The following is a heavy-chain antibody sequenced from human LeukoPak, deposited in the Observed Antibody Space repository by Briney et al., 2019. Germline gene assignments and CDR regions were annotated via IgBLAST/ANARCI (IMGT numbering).Heavy chain of an antibody. D-gene: IGHD4-23*01. CDR2: IYYSGST. V-gene: IGHV4-61*01. CDR1: AGSVSSGSYY. CDR3: ARGHDYGGRSLDY. Sequence: SETLSLTCTVSAGSVSSGSYYWSWIRQPPGKGLEWIGYIYYSGSTNYNPSLKSRVTISVDTSKNQFSLKLSSVTAADTAVYYCARGHDYGGRSLDYWGQGTLVTVSS. J-gene: IGHJ4*02.